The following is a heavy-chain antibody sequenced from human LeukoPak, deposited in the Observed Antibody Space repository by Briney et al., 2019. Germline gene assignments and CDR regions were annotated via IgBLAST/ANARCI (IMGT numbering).Heavy chain of an antibody. J-gene: IGHJ4*02. V-gene: IGHV1-2*02. CDR3: AKDQLWLLSAAFEGDY. CDR1: GYTFTSYG. CDR2: INPNSGGT. D-gene: IGHD3-22*01. Sequence: ASVKVSCKASGYTFTSYGISWVRQAPGQGLEWMGWINPNSGGTNYAQKFQGRVTMTRDKSISTAYMELSRLRSDDTAVYYCAKDQLWLLSAAFEGDYWGQGTLVTVSS.